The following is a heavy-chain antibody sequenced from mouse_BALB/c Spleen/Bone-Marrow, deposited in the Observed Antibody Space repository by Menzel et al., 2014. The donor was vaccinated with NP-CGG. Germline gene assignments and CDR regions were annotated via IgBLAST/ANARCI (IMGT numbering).Heavy chain of an antibody. CDR2: IYPGSGDT. CDR3: ARSRVPYFALDY. V-gene: IGHV1-77*01. CDR1: GFTFTDYV. J-gene: IGHJ4*01. Sequence: VKLMESGPELVKPGASVKMSCTASGFTFTDYVINWVKQRTGQGLEWIGEIYPGSGDTYYNEKFEAKATLTADKSSNTVHMQLSSLTSEDSVVYFCARSRVPYFALDYWGQGTSVTVSS.